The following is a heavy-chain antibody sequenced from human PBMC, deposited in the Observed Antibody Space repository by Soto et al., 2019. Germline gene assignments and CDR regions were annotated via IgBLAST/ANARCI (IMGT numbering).Heavy chain of an antibody. CDR3: AKTRGAMIYAISVYGMDV. V-gene: IGHV3-23*01. J-gene: IGHJ6*02. Sequence: EVQLLESGGGFIHPGGSLRLSCAASGFSFSSFAMNWVRQAPGKGLEWVSIISGSADSTFYADSVKGRFTISRHNSKSTLYLQINRLRAEDTAVYYCAKTRGAMIYAISVYGMDVWAQGTTVTVSS. D-gene: IGHD2-8*01. CDR2: ISGSADST. CDR1: GFSFSSFA.